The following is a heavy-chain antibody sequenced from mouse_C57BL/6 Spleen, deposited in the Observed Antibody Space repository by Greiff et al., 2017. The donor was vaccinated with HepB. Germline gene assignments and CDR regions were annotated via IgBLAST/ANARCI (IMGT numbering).Heavy chain of an antibody. D-gene: IGHD1-1*01. CDR1: GFNFKDDY. J-gene: IGHJ2*01. Sequence: VHVKQSGAELVRPGASVKLSCTASGFNFKDDYMHWVKQRPEQGLEWIGWIDPENGDTEYASKFQGKATITADTSSNTAYLQLSSLTSEDTAVYYCIRDYGSSYWGQGTTLTVSS. CDR2: IDPENGDT. V-gene: IGHV14-4*01. CDR3: IRDYGSSY.